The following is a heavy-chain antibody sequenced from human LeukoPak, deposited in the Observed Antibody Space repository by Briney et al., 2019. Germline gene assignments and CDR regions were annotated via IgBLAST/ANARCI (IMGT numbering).Heavy chain of an antibody. CDR1: GFTFDDYA. CDR2: ISGSGGST. D-gene: IGHD6-6*01. CDR3: ARGWGPSSSSGQTWGVFWYYFDY. V-gene: IGHV3-23*01. J-gene: IGHJ4*02. Sequence: GRSLRLSCAASGFTFDDYAMHWVRQAPGKGLEWVSAISGSGGSTYYADSVKGRFTISRDNSKNTLYLQMNSLRAEDTAVYYCARGWGPSSSSGQTWGVFWYYFDYWGQGTLVTVSS.